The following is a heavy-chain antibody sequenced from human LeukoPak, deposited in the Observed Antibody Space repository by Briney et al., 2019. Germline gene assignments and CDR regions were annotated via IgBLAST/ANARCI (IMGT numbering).Heavy chain of an antibody. CDR3: ASVFMVRGVHDAFDI. CDR2: INPNSGGT. Sequence: ASVKASCKASGYTFTGYYMHWVRQAPGQGLEWMGWINPNSGGTNYAQKFQGRVTMTRDTSISTAYMELSRLRSDDTAVYYCASVFMVRGVHDAFDIWGQGTMVTVSS. J-gene: IGHJ3*02. V-gene: IGHV1-2*02. D-gene: IGHD3-10*01. CDR1: GYTFTGYY.